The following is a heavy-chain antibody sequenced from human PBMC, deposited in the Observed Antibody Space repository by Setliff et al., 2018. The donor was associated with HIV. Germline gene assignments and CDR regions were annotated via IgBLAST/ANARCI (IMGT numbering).Heavy chain of an antibody. CDR2: INTYNGNT. Sequence: GASVKVSCKASGYAFTGYGLSWVRQAPGQGLEWMGWINTYNGNTHYAQNLQGRVTMTTDTSTSTAYMELRSLRSDDTAVYYCARGHLDYNFWDEVLGNWFDPWGQGTLVTVSS. D-gene: IGHD3-3*01. CDR3: ARGHLDYNFWDEVLGNWFDP. V-gene: IGHV1-18*01. J-gene: IGHJ5*02. CDR1: GYAFTGYG.